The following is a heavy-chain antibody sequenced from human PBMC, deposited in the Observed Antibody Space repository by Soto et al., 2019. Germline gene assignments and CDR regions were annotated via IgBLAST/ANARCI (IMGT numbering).Heavy chain of an antibody. D-gene: IGHD1-26*01. Sequence: SETLSLTCTVSGVSISSYYWSWIRQPPGKGLEWIGYIYYSGSTSYNPSLKSRVTISGDTSKNQFSLKLSSVTAADTAVYYCARGSYYFDYWGQGTLVTVSS. V-gene: IGHV4-59*08. J-gene: IGHJ4*02. CDR1: GVSISSYY. CDR3: ARGSYYFDY. CDR2: IYYSGST.